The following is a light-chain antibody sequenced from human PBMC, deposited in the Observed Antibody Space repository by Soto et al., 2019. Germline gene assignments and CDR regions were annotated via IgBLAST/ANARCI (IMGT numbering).Light chain of an antibody. CDR2: GAS. CDR3: QQYNNWPPWT. J-gene: IGKJ1*01. V-gene: IGKV3-15*01. Sequence: EIVMTQSPATLSVSPGERATLSCRASQSVSSNLAWYQQKPGQAPRLLIYGASTRATGIPARFSGSGSGTECTLTSSSLQSEDFPVYSCQQYNNWPPWTFGQGTKVEIK. CDR1: QSVSSN.